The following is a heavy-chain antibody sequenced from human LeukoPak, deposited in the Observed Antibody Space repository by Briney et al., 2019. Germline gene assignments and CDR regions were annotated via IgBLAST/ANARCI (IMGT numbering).Heavy chain of an antibody. CDR3: ARTFRYGSESSTFDY. CDR1: GYTFSSHW. Sequence: GESLKISCSGSGYTFSSHWILWVRQMPGKGLEWMGMIYPGDSDTRYSPSFQGQVTISADKSITTAFLQWSSLKASDTAMYYCARTFRYGSESSTFDYWGQGTLVTVPS. D-gene: IGHD3-10*01. CDR2: IYPGDSDT. J-gene: IGHJ4*02. V-gene: IGHV5-51*01.